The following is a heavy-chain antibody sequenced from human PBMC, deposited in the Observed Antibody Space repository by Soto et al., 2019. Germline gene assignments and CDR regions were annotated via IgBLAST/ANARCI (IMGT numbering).Heavy chain of an antibody. J-gene: IGHJ6*03. V-gene: IGHV1-58*02. D-gene: IGHD6-19*01. CDR3: AAALAAVAGTYYYYMDV. Sequence: QMQLVQSGPEVKKPGTSVKVSCKASGFTFTSSAMQWVRQARGQRLEWIGWIVVGSSNTNYAQKFQERVTITRDMSTSTAYMELSSLRSEDTAVYYCAAALAAVAGTYYYYMDVWGKGTTVTVSS. CDR2: IVVGSSNT. CDR1: GFTFTSSA.